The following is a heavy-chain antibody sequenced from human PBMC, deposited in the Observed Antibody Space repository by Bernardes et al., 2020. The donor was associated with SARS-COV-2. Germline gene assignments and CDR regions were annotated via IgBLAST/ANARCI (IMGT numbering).Heavy chain of an antibody. CDR2: ISSSSGTI. CDR1: GFTFSIHS. Sequence: GGSLRLSCAASGFTFSIHSMVWVRQAPGKGLEWVSYISSSSGTIYYADSVKGRFTVSRDNAKNTLYLQMNSLGVEDTAVYYCVRGPSDGHGRFEYWGQGTLATISS. V-gene: IGHV3-48*04. J-gene: IGHJ4*02. CDR3: VRGPSDGHGRFEY.